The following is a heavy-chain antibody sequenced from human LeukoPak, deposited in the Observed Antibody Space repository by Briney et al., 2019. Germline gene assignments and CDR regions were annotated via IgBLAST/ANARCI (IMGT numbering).Heavy chain of an antibody. CDR2: IYYSGST. CDR3: AREPATANPQYSSSWYSYMDV. D-gene: IGHD6-13*01. J-gene: IGHJ6*03. Sequence: SETLSLTCTVSGGSISSYYWSWIRQPPGKGLEWIGYIYYSGSTNYNPSLKSRVTISVDTSKNQFSLKLSSVTAADTAVYYCAREPATANPQYSSSWYSYMDVWGKGTTVTVSS. CDR1: GGSISSYY. V-gene: IGHV4-59*01.